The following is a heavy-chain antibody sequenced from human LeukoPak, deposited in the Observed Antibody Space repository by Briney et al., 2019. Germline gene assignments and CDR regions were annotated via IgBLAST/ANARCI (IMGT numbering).Heavy chain of an antibody. D-gene: IGHD5-24*01. CDR3: AKDKDGYNPIDFDY. V-gene: IGHV3-23*01. Sequence: SGGSLRLSCAASGVTFSSYAMSWVRQAPGKGLEWVSAISGSGGSTYYADSVKGRFTISRDNSKNTLYLQMNSLRAEDTAVYYCAKDKDGYNPIDFDYWGQGTLVTVSS. CDR1: GVTFSSYA. CDR2: ISGSGGST. J-gene: IGHJ4*02.